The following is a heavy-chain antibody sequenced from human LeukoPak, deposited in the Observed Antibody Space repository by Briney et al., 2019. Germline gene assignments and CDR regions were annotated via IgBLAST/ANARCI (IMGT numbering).Heavy chain of an antibody. Sequence: VKVSCKASGGTFSSYAISWVRQAPGQGLEWMGGIIPIFGTANYAQKFQGRVTITTDESTSTAYMELSSLRSEDTAVYYCARGVKLRFRNNWFDPWGQGTLVTVSS. D-gene: IGHD3-3*01. CDR2: IIPIFGTA. CDR1: GGTFSSYA. J-gene: IGHJ5*02. CDR3: ARGVKLRFRNNWFDP. V-gene: IGHV1-69*05.